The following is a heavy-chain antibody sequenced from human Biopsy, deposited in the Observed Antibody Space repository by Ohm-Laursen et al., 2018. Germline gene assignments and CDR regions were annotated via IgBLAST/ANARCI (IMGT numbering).Heavy chain of an antibody. D-gene: IGHD3-22*01. CDR1: GGHINNYY. V-gene: IGHV4-4*07. CDR3: ASVVLGPTNDAFDL. J-gene: IGHJ3*01. Sequence: SETLSLTCNVSGGHINNYYWSWIRQPAGKGLEWIGRIYPGGSTNYNPSLKSRVTMSVDKSKKQLSLRLRSVTAADTAMYYCASVVLGPTNDAFDLWGQGTLVVVSS. CDR2: IYPGGST.